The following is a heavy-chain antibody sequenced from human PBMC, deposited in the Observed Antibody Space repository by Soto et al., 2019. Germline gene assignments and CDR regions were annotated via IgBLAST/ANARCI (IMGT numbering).Heavy chain of an antibody. Sequence: ETLSLTCTVSGGSNNNYYWSWIRQPPGKGLEWIGYIYYRGSINYNPSLKSRVTISVDTSKNQFSLKLSSVTTADTAVYYCAIFMGNSVAPTYFDYWGQGTLVTVSS. CDR1: GGSNNNYY. V-gene: IGHV4-59*01. CDR3: AIFMGNSVAPTYFDY. D-gene: IGHD5-12*01. CDR2: IYYRGSI. J-gene: IGHJ4*02.